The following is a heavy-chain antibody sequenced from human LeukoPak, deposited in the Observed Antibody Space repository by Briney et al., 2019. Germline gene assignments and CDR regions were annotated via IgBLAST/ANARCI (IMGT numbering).Heavy chain of an antibody. CDR3: AKESGYYLDYFDY. CDR1: GFTFSSYG. D-gene: IGHD3-22*01. Sequence: PGRSLRLSCAASGFTFSSYGMHWVRQAPGKGLEWVAVISYDGSNKYYADSVKGRFTISRDNSMNTLYLQMNSLRAEDTAVYYCAKESGYYLDYFDYWGQGTLVTVSS. V-gene: IGHV3-30*18. CDR2: ISYDGSNK. J-gene: IGHJ4*02.